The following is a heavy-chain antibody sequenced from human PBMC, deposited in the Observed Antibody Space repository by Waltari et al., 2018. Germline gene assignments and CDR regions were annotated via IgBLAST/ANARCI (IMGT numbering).Heavy chain of an antibody. CDR3: ARDFMGDYGMDV. V-gene: IGHV3-11*04. CDR2: ISSSGSTI. CDR1: GFTLGDYS. D-gene: IGHD3-16*01. J-gene: IGHJ6*02. Sequence: QVQLVESGGGLVKPGGSLTLSCAASGFTLGDYSMSWHRQAPGKGREWVSYISSSGSTIYYADSVKGRFTISRDNAKNSLYLQMNSLRAEDTAVYYCARDFMGDYGMDVWGQGTTVTVSS.